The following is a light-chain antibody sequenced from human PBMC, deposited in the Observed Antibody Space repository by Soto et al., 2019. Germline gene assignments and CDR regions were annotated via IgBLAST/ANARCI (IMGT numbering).Light chain of an antibody. CDR3: AAWDDSLNGYV. CDR2: SNN. V-gene: IGLV1-44*01. CDR1: SSNIGSNT. J-gene: IGLJ1*01. Sequence: VLTQPPSASGTPGQRVTISCPGSSSNIGSNTVNWYQQLPGTAPKLLIYSNNQRPSGVPDRFSGSKSGTSASLAISGLXSEDEADYYCAAWDDSLNGYVFGTGTKVTVL.